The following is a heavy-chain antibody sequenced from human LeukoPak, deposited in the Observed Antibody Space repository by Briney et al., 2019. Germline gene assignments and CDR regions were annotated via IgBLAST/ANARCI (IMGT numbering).Heavy chain of an antibody. CDR2: ISWNSGSI. J-gene: IGHJ4*02. D-gene: IGHD6-13*01. Sequence: GGSLRLSCAASGFTFDDYAMHWVRQAPGKGLEWVSGISWNSGSIGYADSVKGRFTISRDNAKNSLYLQMNSLRAEDTALYYCAKAAGGSFYFDYWGQGTLVTVSS. CDR3: AKAAGGSFYFDY. V-gene: IGHV3-9*01. CDR1: GFTFDDYA.